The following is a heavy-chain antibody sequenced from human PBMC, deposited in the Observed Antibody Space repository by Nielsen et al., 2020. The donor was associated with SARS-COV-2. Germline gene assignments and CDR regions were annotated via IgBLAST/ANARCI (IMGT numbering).Heavy chain of an antibody. V-gene: IGHV3-23*01. CDR3: AKDPNDSTGYYIFES. D-gene: IGHD3-22*01. CDR2: MSVRGDST. J-gene: IGHJ4*02. Sequence: GESLNISCVASGFTFSNYAMSWVRQAPGKGLEWVSAMSVRGDSTYYADSVKGRFTISRDNSRNTLYLQMNSLRVEDAAVYYCAKDPNDSTGYYIFESWGQGTLVTVSS. CDR1: GFTFSNYA.